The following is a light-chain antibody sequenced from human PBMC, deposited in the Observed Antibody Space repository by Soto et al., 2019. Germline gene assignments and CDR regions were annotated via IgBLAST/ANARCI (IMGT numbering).Light chain of an antibody. J-gene: IGKJ2*02. V-gene: IGKV1-17*01. CDR3: LQHNTYPCT. CDR1: QGLRNY. CDR2: VAS. Sequence: IQMTQSPSSLSASVGDTVTVTCRASQGLRNYPNWIQQKPGKAPTRLISVASTSQSGVPSRFSGSGSWTDFTLTISSLQPEDSATYYWLQHNTYPCTFGQGTKLESK.